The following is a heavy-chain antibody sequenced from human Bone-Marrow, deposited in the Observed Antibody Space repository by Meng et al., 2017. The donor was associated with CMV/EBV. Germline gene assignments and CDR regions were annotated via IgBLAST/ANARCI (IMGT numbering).Heavy chain of an antibody. CDR1: GYTFTGYY. D-gene: IGHD4-11*01. CDR3: ATVVALTTVTTRDYVAPYNWFDP. V-gene: IGHV1-24*01. J-gene: IGHJ5*02. CDR2: FDPEDGET. Sequence: ASVKVSCKASGYTFTGYYMHWVRQAPGKGLEWMGGFDPEDGETIYAQKFQGRVTMTEDTSTDTAYMELSSLRSEDTAVYYCATVVALTTVTTRDYVAPYNWFDPWGQGTLVTGSS.